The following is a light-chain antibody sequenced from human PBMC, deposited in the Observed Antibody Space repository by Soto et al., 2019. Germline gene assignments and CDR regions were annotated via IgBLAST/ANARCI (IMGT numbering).Light chain of an antibody. V-gene: IGKV3-20*01. CDR2: GTS. CDR1: QSVSRSN. Sequence: EIVLTQSPDTLSLSPGERATVSCRASQSVSRSNLAWYQHKPGQAPRLLIYGTSNRATGIPDRFTGSGSGTDLTLTISSLEPEDFAVCYCEQYGSSPPSITFGQGTRLEIK. J-gene: IGKJ5*01. CDR3: EQYGSSPPSIT.